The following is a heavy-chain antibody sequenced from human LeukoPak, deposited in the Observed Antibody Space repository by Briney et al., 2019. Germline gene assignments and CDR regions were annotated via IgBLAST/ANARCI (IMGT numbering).Heavy chain of an antibody. CDR3: IMPGSKVDV. Sequence: PGGSLRLSCAASGFTFSGSAMHWVRQASGKGLEWVGRIRSKANSYATAYAASVKGRFTISRDDSKNTAYLQMNSLKTEDTAVYYCIMPGSKVDVWGKGTTVTVSS. J-gene: IGHJ6*04. D-gene: IGHD2-2*01. CDR2: IRSKANSYAT. CDR1: GFTFSGSA. V-gene: IGHV3-73*01.